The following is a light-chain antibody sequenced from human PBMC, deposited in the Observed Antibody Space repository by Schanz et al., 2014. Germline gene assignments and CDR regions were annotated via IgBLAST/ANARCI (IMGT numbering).Light chain of an antibody. Sequence: ALTQPASVSGSPGQSITISCTGTSSDVGGYNYVSWYQQHPGKAPKLMIYDVNNRPSGVSNRFSGSKSGNTASLTISGXQAEDEADYYCSSYTRSSTQVFGGGTKLTVL. CDR1: SSDVGGYNY. V-gene: IGLV2-14*01. J-gene: IGLJ3*02. CDR2: DVN. CDR3: SSYTRSSTQV.